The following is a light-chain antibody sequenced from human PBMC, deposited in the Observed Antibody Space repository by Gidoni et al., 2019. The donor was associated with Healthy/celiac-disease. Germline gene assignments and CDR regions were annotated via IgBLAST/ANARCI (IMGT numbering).Light chain of an antibody. V-gene: IGKV3-20*01. CDR2: GAS. CDR3: QQYGSSPRT. CDR1: QSVSSSY. J-gene: IGKJ1*01. Sequence: EHVLTQSPGTLSLSPGERATLPCRASQSVSSSYLAWYQQNPGQAPRLLIYGASSRATGIPDRFSGSGSGTDFTLTISRLEPEDFAVYYCQQYGSSPRTFGQGTKVEIK.